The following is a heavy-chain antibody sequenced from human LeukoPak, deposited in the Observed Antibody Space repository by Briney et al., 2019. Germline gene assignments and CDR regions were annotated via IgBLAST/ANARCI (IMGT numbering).Heavy chain of an antibody. D-gene: IGHD2-15*01. CDR3: GKQSMSGGSCYSAFDY. J-gene: IGHJ4*02. CDR2: ISAGGGTT. CDR1: GFTFSSST. V-gene: IGHV3-23*01. Sequence: GGSLRLSCAVSGFTFSSSTMSWARQAPGKGLEWVSVISAGGGTTNYADSVKGRFTISRDSSKNTLHLQMNSLRAEDTAVYYCGKQSMSGGSCYSAFDYRGEGTLVTVSS.